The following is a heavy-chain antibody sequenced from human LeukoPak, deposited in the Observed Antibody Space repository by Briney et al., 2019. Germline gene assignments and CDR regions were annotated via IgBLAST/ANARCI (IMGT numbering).Heavy chain of an antibody. CDR2: IYNAGNT. D-gene: IGHD3-9*01. V-gene: IGHV3-53*01. CDR3: VSHSNTLTSYSFDY. J-gene: IGHJ4*02. CDR1: GFTVSGNS. Sequence: GGSLRLSCAASGFTVSGNSMSWVRQAPGKGLECVSIIYNAGNTLYADSVKGRFTISRDNSKNTLSLQMNSLRAEDTAVYYCVSHSNTLTSYSFDYWGQGTLVTVSS.